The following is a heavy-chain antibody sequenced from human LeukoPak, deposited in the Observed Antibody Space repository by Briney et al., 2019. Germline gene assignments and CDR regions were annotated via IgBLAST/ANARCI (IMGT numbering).Heavy chain of an antibody. CDR1: GYTFTSYA. CDR2: ISAGNGNT. D-gene: IGHD1-14*01. J-gene: IGHJ4*02. Sequence: GASVKVSCKASGYTFTSYAIHWVRQAPGQRLEWMGWISAGNGNTKYSQNFQGRVTFISNTSATTAFMELSSLRSEDAAVYYCARDHTGPDYWGQGTLVTVSS. CDR3: ARDHTGPDY. V-gene: IGHV1-3*01.